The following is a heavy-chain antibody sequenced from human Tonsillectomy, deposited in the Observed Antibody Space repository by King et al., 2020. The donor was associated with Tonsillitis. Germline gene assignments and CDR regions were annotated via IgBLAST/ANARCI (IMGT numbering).Heavy chain of an antibody. J-gene: IGHJ6*02. D-gene: IGHD3-16*01. Sequence: LQLQESGPGLVKPSGTLSLTCAVSGGSISSSNWWSWVRQPPGKGLEWIGEIYHSGSTNYNPSLKSRVTISVDKSKNQFSLRLSSVTAADTAVYYCARARGARVGYYYYGMDVWGQGTTVTVSS. CDR2: IYHSGST. V-gene: IGHV4-4*02. CDR3: ARARGARVGYYYYGMDV. CDR1: GGSISSSNW.